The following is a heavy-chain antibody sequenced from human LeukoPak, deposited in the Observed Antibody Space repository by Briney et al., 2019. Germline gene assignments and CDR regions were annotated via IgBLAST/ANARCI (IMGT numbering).Heavy chain of an antibody. Sequence: GGSLRLSCAASGFAFSSYGMHWVRQAPGKGLEWGAVISFDGSNKNYADFVKGRFTVSRDQSKNTVYLQMNSRRAEDTAVYYCAREWQRSSWFEYWGQGTLVTVSS. J-gene: IGHJ4*02. D-gene: IGHD5-12*01. CDR2: ISFDGSNK. CDR3: AREWQRSSWFEY. CDR1: GFAFSSYG. V-gene: IGHV3-30*03.